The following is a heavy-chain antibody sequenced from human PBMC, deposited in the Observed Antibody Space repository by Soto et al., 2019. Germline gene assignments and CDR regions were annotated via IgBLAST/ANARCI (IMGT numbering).Heavy chain of an antibody. Sequence: GGFLRLSCAASGFIFSDYPMNWVRQAPGKGLEWVSYISGSRSPIYYADSVKGRFTISRDSAKNSLYLQMNSLRDEDTALYYCARGGRGYDYFDYWGQGTLVPVYS. CDR1: GFIFSDYP. J-gene: IGHJ4*02. V-gene: IGHV3-48*02. D-gene: IGHD5-12*01. CDR2: ISGSRSPI. CDR3: ARGGRGYDYFDY.